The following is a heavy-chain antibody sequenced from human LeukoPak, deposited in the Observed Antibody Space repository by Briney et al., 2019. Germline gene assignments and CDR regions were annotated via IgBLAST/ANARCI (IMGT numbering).Heavy chain of an antibody. CDR1: GGTFSSYA. CDR2: INPNSGGT. D-gene: IGHD6-19*01. Sequence: GSSVKVSCKASGGTFSSYAISWVRQAPGQGLEWMGWINPNSGGTNYAQKFQGRVTMTRDTSISTAYMELSRLRSDDTAVYYCARDRHYSSGWYRPDAFDIWGQGTMVTVSS. CDR3: ARDRHYSSGWYRPDAFDI. J-gene: IGHJ3*02. V-gene: IGHV1-2*02.